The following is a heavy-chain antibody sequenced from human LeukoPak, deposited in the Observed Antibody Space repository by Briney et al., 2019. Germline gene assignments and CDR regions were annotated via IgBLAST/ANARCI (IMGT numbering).Heavy chain of an antibody. CDR3: AALGITMIGGV. CDR2: ISSSGSTI. CDR1: GFTFSSYE. V-gene: IGHV3-48*03. D-gene: IGHD3-10*02. Sequence: GGSLRLSCAASGFTFSSYEINWVRQAPGKGLEWVSYISSSGSTIYYADSVKGRFTISRDNAKNSLYLQMNSLRAEDTAVYYCAALGITMIGGVWGKGTTVTSSS. J-gene: IGHJ6*04.